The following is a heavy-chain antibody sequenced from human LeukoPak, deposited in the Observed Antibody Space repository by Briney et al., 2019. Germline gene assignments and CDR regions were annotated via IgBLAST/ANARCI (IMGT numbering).Heavy chain of an antibody. CDR2: INHSGST. CDR1: GESFSGYY. J-gene: IGHJ4*02. Sequence: LETLSLTCAVYGESFSGYYWSWIRQPPGKGLEWIGEINHSGSTNYNPSPKSRVTISVDTSKNQFYLKLSSVTAADTAVYYCARGRIAVAGARGFDYWGQGTLVTVSS. D-gene: IGHD6-19*01. CDR3: ARGRIAVAGARGFDY. V-gene: IGHV4-34*01.